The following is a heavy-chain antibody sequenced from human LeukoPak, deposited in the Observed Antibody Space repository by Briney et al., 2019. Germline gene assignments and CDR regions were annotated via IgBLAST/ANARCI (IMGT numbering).Heavy chain of an antibody. V-gene: IGHV3-48*04. J-gene: IGHJ5*02. CDR3: ARDRAPNDRDGDWFDP. D-gene: IGHD5-24*01. CDR1: GFTFSSYS. Sequence: QPGGSLRLSCAASGFTFSSYSMNWVRQAPGKGLEWVSYISSSSSTIYYADSVKGRFTISRDNAKNSLYLEMTSLRAEDTAVYYCARDRAPNDRDGDWFDPWGQGTRVTVSS. CDR2: ISSSSSTI.